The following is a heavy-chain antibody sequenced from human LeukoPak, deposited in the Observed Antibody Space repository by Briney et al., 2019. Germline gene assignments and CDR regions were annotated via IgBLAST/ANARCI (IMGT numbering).Heavy chain of an antibody. J-gene: IGHJ4*01. CDR1: GYTFTLYY. CDR3: ATDLGSSWIY. Sequence: ASVKVSCMAPGYTFTLYYLHWVRQAPGQGLEWMGWINPNSGGTNYAQKFQGRVTMTRDTSISTAYMELSRLSADDTAVYYCATDLGSSWIYWGQGTLVTVSS. D-gene: IGHD6-13*01. V-gene: IGHV1-2*02. CDR2: INPNSGGT.